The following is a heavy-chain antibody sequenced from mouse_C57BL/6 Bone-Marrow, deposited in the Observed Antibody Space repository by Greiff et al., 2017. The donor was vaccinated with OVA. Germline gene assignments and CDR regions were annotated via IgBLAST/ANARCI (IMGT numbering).Heavy chain of an antibody. Sequence: EVKLVESGGDLVKPGGSLKLSCAASGFTFSSYGMSWVRQTPDKRLEWVATISSGGSYTYYPDSVKGRFTISRDNAKNTLYLQMSSLKSEDTAMYYCARQRTGTDYAMDYWGQGTSVIVSS. CDR2: ISSGGSYT. CDR1: GFTFSSYG. CDR3: ARQRTGTDYAMDY. V-gene: IGHV5-6*01. D-gene: IGHD4-1*01. J-gene: IGHJ4*01.